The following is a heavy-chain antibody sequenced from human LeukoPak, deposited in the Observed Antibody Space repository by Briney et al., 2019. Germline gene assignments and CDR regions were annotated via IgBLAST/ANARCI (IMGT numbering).Heavy chain of an antibody. CDR2: IHTSGTM. V-gene: IGHV4-61*09. Sequence: SETLSLTCTVSGGSISSGSYYWSWIRQPAGKGLEWIGHIHTSGTMNYNASLKSRVRISVETSKNQFSLRLSSVTAADTAVYFCARGILRDYYDSSGFYHRGGVGYWGQGTLVSVSS. J-gene: IGHJ4*02. CDR1: GGSISSGSYY. CDR3: ARGILRDYYDSSGFYHRGGVGY. D-gene: IGHD3-22*01.